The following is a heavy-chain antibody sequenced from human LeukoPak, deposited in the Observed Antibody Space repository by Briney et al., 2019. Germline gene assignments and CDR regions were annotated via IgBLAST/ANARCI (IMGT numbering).Heavy chain of an antibody. Sequence: SETLSLTCTVSGGSISSSNYYWGWIRQPPGKGLEWIGEINHSGSTNYNPSLKSRVTISVDTPKNQFSLKLSSVTAADTAVYYCARLHEGYCTNGVCYTFDYWGQGTLVTVSS. J-gene: IGHJ4*02. V-gene: IGHV4-39*07. CDR3: ARLHEGYCTNGVCYTFDY. D-gene: IGHD2-8*01. CDR1: GGSISSSNYY. CDR2: INHSGST.